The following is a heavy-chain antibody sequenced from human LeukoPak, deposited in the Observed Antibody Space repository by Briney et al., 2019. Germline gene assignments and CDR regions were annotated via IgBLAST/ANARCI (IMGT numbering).Heavy chain of an antibody. J-gene: IGHJ6*03. D-gene: IGHD2-2*02. CDR1: GGSISSYY. CDR3: ARERRAAITDDYYYIDV. V-gene: IGHV4-59*01. Sequence: SETLSLTCTVSGGSISSYYWSWIRQPPGKGLEWIWHIYCSGSPNYNPSLKSRVTISVDTSKNQFSLKLSSVTAADTAVYYCARERRAAITDDYYYIDVWGKRTTVTVSS. CDR2: IYCSGSP.